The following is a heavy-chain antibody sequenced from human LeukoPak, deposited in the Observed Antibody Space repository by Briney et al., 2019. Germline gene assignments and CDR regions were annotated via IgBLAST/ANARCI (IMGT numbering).Heavy chain of an antibody. CDR3: VRDLRGGGFDY. Sequence: KPSETLSLTCTVSGGSISSSNYYWGWIRQPPGKGLEWIGNVFYTGSTYYNPSLKSRVTISVDTSKNHFSLKLTSLTAADTAVYYCVRDLRGGGFDYWGQGALVTVSS. CDR1: GGSISSSNYY. V-gene: IGHV4-39*07. J-gene: IGHJ4*02. CDR2: VFYTGST. D-gene: IGHD3-16*01.